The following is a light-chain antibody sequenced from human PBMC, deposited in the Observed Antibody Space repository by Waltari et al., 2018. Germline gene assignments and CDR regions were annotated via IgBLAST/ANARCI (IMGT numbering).Light chain of an antibody. V-gene: IGLV1-40*01. CDR2: GST. J-gene: IGLJ2*01. Sequence: QSVLTQPPSVSGAPGQRVTISCTGSGSNIGAGYDVHWYQQLPRAAPKLLIYGSTSRPLGVPDRFFGSTSGTSASLAITGLQAEDEADYYSQSYDTSLRVVFGGGTKLTVL. CDR3: QSYDTSLRVV. CDR1: GSNIGAGYD.